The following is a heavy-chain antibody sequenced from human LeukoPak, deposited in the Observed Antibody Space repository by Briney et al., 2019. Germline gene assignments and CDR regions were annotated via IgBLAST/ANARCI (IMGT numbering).Heavy chain of an antibody. CDR3: VKDRIGGYFDF. CDR1: GFTFSSYA. D-gene: IGHD4-23*01. CDR2: ISNNGGST. V-gene: IGHV3-64D*06. Sequence: GGSLRLSCAASGFTFSSYAMHWVRQAPGKGLEYVAAISNNGGSTYYADSVKGRFTISRDNSKSTLYLQMSSLRTEDTAVYFCVKDRIGGYFDFWGQGTLVSVSS. J-gene: IGHJ4*02.